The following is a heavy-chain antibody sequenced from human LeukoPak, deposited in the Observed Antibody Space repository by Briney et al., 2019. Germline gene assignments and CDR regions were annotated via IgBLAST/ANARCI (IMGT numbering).Heavy chain of an antibody. CDR3: ARWWDDGSGYSYLYGMDV. V-gene: IGHV1-2*04. D-gene: IGHD3-22*01. CDR2: INPNSGGT. J-gene: IGHJ6*02. CDR1: GYTFTGYY. Sequence: GASVKVSCKASGYTFTGYYMHWVRQAPGQGLEWMGWINPNSGGTNYAQKFQGWVTMTRDTSTSTAYMELSRLRSDDTAVYYCARWWDDGSGYSYLYGMDVWGQGTTVTVSS.